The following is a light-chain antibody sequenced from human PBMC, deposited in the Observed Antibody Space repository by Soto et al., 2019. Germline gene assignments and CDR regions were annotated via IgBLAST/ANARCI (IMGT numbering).Light chain of an antibody. CDR1: QSLLHRNGNSH. J-gene: IGKJ4*01. Sequence: DIVMTQSPLSLSVTPGEPASISCRSSQSLLHRNGNSHVSWYLQRPGQSPQLLVFLGSHRPSGVPDRFSGSGSGTEFTLRISRVQADDVGVYYCMQDLQTPLTFGGGTKVEIK. V-gene: IGKV2-28*01. CDR3: MQDLQTPLT. CDR2: LGS.